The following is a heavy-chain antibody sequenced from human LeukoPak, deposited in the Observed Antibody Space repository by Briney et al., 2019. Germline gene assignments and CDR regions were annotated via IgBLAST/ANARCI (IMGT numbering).Heavy chain of an antibody. CDR3: STGSGHAFDI. Sequence: GGSLRLSCAASGFTFSSYWMHWVRQVPGKGLVWVSRINSDGSSTSYADSVKGRFTISRDNAKNTLHVQMNSLRAEDTAVYYCSTGSGHAFDIWGRGAMVTVSS. D-gene: IGHD3-10*01. V-gene: IGHV3-74*01. CDR2: INSDGSST. CDR1: GFTFSSYW. J-gene: IGHJ3*02.